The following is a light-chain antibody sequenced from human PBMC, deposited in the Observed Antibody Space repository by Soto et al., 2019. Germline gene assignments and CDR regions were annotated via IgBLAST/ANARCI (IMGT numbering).Light chain of an antibody. CDR1: QSISIW. J-gene: IGKJ1*01. CDR2: RAS. CDR3: QRYNSYPWT. Sequence: DIQMTQSPSTLSASVGDRVTITCRASQSISIWLAWYQEKPGKAPKVLIYRASSLQSGVPSRFSGSGSGTEFTLTISSLQPDDFATYYCQRYNSYPWTFGRGTKVEVK. V-gene: IGKV1-5*03.